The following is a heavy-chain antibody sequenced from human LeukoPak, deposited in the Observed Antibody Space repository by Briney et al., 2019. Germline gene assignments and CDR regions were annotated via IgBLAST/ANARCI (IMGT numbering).Heavy chain of an antibody. V-gene: IGHV4-59*01. CDR2: IYYSGST. J-gene: IGHJ4*02. Sequence: SETLSLTCTVSGGSISSYYWSWIRQPPGKGLEWIGYIYYSGSTNYNPSLKSRVTISVDTSKSQFSLKLSSVTAADTAVYYCARDSSSWSVPFDYWGQGTLVTVSS. D-gene: IGHD6-13*01. CDR3: ARDSSSWSVPFDY. CDR1: GGSISSYY.